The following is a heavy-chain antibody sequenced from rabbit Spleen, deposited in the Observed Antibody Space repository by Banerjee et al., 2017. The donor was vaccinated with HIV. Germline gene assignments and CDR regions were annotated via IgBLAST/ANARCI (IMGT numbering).Heavy chain of an antibody. D-gene: IGHD1-1*01. V-gene: IGHV1S45*01. Sequence: QEQLEESGGGLVKPGGTLTLTCKASGFSFSSGYDMSWVRQAPGKGLEWIGFIYTGNGKNYYASWAKGRFTISKTSSTTVTLQVTSLTAADTATYFCTRDDGSGHYIDGYFNLWGQGTLVTVS. CDR3: TRDDGSGHYIDGYFNL. CDR2: IYTGNGKN. CDR1: GFSFSSGYD. J-gene: IGHJ4*01.